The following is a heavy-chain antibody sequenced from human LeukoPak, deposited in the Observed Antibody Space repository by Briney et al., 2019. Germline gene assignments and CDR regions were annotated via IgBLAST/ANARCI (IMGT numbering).Heavy chain of an antibody. V-gene: IGHV4-39*07. Sequence: ASETLSLTCTVSGGSISSSSYYWGWIRQPPGKGLEWIGSIYYSGSTYYNPSLKSRVTISVDTSKNQFSLKLSSVTAADTAVCYCARVIVLMVYAIDYWGQGTLVTVSS. CDR1: GGSISSSSYY. J-gene: IGHJ4*02. CDR3: ARVIVLMVYAIDY. CDR2: IYYSGST. D-gene: IGHD2-8*01.